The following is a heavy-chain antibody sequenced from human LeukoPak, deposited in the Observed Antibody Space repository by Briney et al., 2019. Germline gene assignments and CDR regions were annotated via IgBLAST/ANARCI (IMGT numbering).Heavy chain of an antibody. CDR3: GYYNSGSYSTPDS. V-gene: IGHV3-30*03. J-gene: IGHJ5*01. CDR1: GFTFSSYG. D-gene: IGHD3-10*01. CDR2: ISYDVGKK. Sequence: GGSLRLSCAASGFTFSSYGMHWVRQAPGKGLEWVAVISYDVGKKYYADSVKGRFTISRDNSKNTLYLQMKTLRSEDTAVCYCGYYNSGSYSTPDSWGQGTQVTVSS.